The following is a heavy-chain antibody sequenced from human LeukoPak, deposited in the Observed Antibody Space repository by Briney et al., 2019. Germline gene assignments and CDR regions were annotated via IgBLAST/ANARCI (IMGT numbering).Heavy chain of an antibody. CDR2: IRYDGSNK. D-gene: IGHD1-26*01. CDR1: GFTFSSYG. Sequence: GGSLRLSCAASGFTFSSYGMHWVRQAPGKGLEWVAFIRYDGSNKYYADSVKGRFTIPRDNSKNTLYLQMNSLRAEDTAVYYCAKDLVGATSAGYDYWGQGTLVTVSS. V-gene: IGHV3-30*02. CDR3: AKDLVGATSAGYDY. J-gene: IGHJ4*02.